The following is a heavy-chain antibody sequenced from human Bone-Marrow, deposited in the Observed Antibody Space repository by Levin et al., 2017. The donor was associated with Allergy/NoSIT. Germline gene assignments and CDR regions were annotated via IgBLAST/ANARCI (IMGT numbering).Heavy chain of an antibody. CDR1: GFTFSRHD. D-gene: IGHD3-16*01. CDR2: IGTAAGVT. CDR3: VREGLEGLDAFDL. V-gene: IGHV3-13*04. J-gene: IGHJ3*01. Sequence: HPGESLKISCAASGFTFSRHDMHWVRQATGKSLEWVSVIGTAAGVTDYSDSVWRRFTISRENAKNSLYLQMNNLRAGDTAVYYCVREGLEGLDAFDLWGQGTMVTVSS.